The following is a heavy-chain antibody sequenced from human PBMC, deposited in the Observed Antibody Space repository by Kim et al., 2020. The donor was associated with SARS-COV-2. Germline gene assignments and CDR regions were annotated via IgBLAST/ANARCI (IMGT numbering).Heavy chain of an antibody. CDR1: GGSISSRSYY. V-gene: IGHV4-39*01. D-gene: IGHD6-13*01. Sequence: SETLSLTCTVSGGSISSRSYYWGWIRQSPGKGLEWIGSSYFSGSTYYNPSLKIRVTLSIDSSKNQFSLRLYSVTAADTAMYYCARHTYDSSNAFDQWGQGTLVTVSS. J-gene: IGHJ4*02. CDR3: ARHTYDSSNAFDQ. CDR2: SYFSGST.